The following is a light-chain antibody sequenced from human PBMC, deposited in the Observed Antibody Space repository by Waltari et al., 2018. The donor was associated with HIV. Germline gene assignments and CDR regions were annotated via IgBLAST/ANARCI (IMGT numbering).Light chain of an antibody. CDR1: SGAIGPYKY. Sequence: QSALTQPASVSGSPGQSIAISCTGTSGAIGPYKYVSWYQQHTGKVPKLIIYDVNVRPSGVSDRFSGSKSGNTATLTISGLHSDDEADYYCCSYTVNSTGVFGAGTKITV. CDR3: CSYTVNSTGV. J-gene: IGLJ1*01. V-gene: IGLV2-14*03. CDR2: DVN.